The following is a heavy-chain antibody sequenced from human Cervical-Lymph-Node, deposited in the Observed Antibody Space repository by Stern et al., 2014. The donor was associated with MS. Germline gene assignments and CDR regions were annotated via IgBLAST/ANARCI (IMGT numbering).Heavy chain of an antibody. J-gene: IGHJ4*02. CDR3: ARGYCSGGSCYLFDY. Sequence: EVQLVESGGGLVQPGGSLRLSCATSGFTFSSYWMHWVRQAPGKGLEWVSRLNSDGTTTVSADSVKGRFPISRDNAKNTVYLQMNSLTAEDTALYYCARGYCSGGSCYLFDYWGQGTLVTVSS. CDR2: LNSDGTTT. D-gene: IGHD2-15*01. V-gene: IGHV3-74*02. CDR1: GFTFSSYW.